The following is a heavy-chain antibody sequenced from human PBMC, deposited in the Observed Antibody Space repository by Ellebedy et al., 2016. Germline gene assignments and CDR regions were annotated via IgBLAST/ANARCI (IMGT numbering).Heavy chain of an antibody. CDR2: INQDGSVR. CDR3: ARPTLAGEIYDS. J-gene: IGHJ5*02. D-gene: IGHD6-19*01. CDR1: GFSLSTYW. Sequence: GESLKISCPASGFSLSTYWMTWVRQAPGKGLECVANINQDGSVRKYVDSVKGRFTVSRDNAKNSLFLQMNSLRAEDTAVYYCARPTLAGEIYDSWGQGTLVTVSS. V-gene: IGHV3-7*01.